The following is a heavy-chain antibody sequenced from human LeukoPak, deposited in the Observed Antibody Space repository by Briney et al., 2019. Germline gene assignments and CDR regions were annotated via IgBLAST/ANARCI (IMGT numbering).Heavy chain of an antibody. V-gene: IGHV1-69*06. CDR3: ARGEDSSSRWGKDVFDI. D-gene: IGHD6-13*01. J-gene: IGHJ3*02. CDR2: TIPLFGTA. CDR1: GGTFVTYG. Sequence: SVKVSCKASGGTFVTYGLSWVRQAPGQGLEWMGGTIPLFGTANYAPDFQGRVTMTADKVLNVAYLELTSLRSEDTAVYYCARGEDSSSRWGKDVFDIWGLGTMVIVSS.